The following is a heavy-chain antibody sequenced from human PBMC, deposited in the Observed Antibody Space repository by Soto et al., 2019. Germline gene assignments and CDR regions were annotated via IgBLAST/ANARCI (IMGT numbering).Heavy chain of an antibody. D-gene: IGHD3-3*01. J-gene: IGHJ4*02. Sequence: EVQLLESGGGLVQPGGSLRLSCAASGFTFSSYAMSWVRQAPGKGLERVSAISGSGGSTYYADSVKGRFTISRDNSKSTLDLQMSSLSAEDTAVYYCAKGLSILEWLLYYFDYWGQGTLVAVSA. V-gene: IGHV3-23*01. CDR3: AKGLSILEWLLYYFDY. CDR1: GFTFSSYA. CDR2: ISGSGGST.